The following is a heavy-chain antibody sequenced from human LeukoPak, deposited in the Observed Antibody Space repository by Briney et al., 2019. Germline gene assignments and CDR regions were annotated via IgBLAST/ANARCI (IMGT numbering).Heavy chain of an antibody. CDR1: GFTFSSYA. V-gene: IGHV3-23*01. CDR2: ISGSGGST. D-gene: IGHD3-10*01. CDR3: GGARFGELPFDY. J-gene: IGHJ4*02. Sequence: GGSLRLSCAASGFTFSSYAMSWARHAPGEGLEWVSAISGSGGSTYYADSVKGRFTISRDNSKNTLYLQMNSLRAEDTAIYYCGGARFGELPFDYWGQGTLVTVSS.